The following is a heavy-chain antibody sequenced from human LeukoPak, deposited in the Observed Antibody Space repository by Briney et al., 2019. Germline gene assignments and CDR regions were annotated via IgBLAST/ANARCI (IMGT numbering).Heavy chain of an antibody. CDR2: IKQDGGEK. CDR1: GFTFSSYW. D-gene: IGHD1-26*01. CDR3: TRLGGSYYTY. V-gene: IGHV3-7*01. J-gene: IGHJ4*02. Sequence: PGGSLRLSCAASGFTFSSYWMSWVRQAPGKGLEWVANIKQDGGEKYYVDSVKGRFTISRDNARNSLFLQMNSLRAEDTAVYYCTRLGGSYYTYWGQGTLVTVSS.